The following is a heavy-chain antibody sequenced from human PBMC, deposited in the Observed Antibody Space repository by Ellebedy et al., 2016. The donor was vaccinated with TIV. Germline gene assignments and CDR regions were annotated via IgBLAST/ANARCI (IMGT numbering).Heavy chain of an antibody. CDR3: GSSGGIVNPVFYAMAV. Sequence: AASVKVSCKASGGSFTNYALTWVRQAPGQGLEWMGGVIPVFRKTNYAQKFQGRITITADESTSTAYMELRTLRSEDTAVYYCGSSGGIVNPVFYAMAVWGQGTTVIVSS. V-gene: IGHV1-69*13. CDR1: GGSFTNYA. D-gene: IGHD2/OR15-2a*01. CDR2: VIPVFRKT. J-gene: IGHJ6*02.